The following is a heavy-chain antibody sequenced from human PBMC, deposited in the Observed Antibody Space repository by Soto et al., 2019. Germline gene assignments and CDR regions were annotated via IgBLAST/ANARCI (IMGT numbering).Heavy chain of an antibody. CDR2: INAGNGNT. D-gene: IGHD5-12*01. CDR3: ARVGDGYPYYFDY. J-gene: IGHJ4*02. Sequence: ASVKVSCKASGYTFTSYAMHWVRQAPGQRLEWMGWINAGNGNTKYSQKFQGRVTITRDTSASTAYMELSSLRSEDTAVYYCARVGDGYPYYFDYWGQGTLVTVSS. CDR1: GYTFTSYA. V-gene: IGHV1-3*01.